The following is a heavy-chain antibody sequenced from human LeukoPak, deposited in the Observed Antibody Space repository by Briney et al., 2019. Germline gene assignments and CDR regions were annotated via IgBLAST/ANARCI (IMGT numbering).Heavy chain of an antibody. Sequence: GASVTVSCKASGYTFTGYYMHWVRQAPGQGLEWMGWINPNSGGTNYAQKFQGRVTMTRDTSITTAYMELSGLNFDDTAVYYCVRENWYYDHWGQGTLVTVSS. D-gene: IGHD3-16*01. V-gene: IGHV1-2*02. CDR3: VRENWYYDH. CDR1: GYTFTGYY. J-gene: IGHJ4*02. CDR2: INPNSGGT.